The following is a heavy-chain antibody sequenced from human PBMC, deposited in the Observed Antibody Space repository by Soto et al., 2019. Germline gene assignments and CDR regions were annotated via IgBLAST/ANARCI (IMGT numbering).Heavy chain of an antibody. V-gene: IGHV4-59*08. CDR1: GGSISSYY. Sequence: PSETLSLTCTVPGGSISSYYWSWIRQPPVNGLEWIGYMYYGGRTNYNPSLKSRVTISVDTSKMQVSLKLSSVTAADTAVYFCARGTPSPLIVRSSRGPWFDPWGQGTLVTVSS. CDR3: ARGTPSPLIVRSSRGPWFDP. J-gene: IGHJ5*02. CDR2: MYYGGRT. D-gene: IGHD2-15*01.